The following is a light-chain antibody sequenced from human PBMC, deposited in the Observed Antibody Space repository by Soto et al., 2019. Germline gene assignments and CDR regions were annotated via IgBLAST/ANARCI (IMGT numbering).Light chain of an antibody. J-gene: IGLJ2*01. Sequence: QSVLTQSPSASGTPGQRVTISCSGSRSNIGTYTVNWYQQLPGTAPTLLIYRNHQRPSGVPDRFSGSKSGTSASLAISGPQXXXXADYYCAAWDDSLRAVVFGGGTKLT. CDR1: RSNIGTYT. CDR3: AAWDDSLRAVV. CDR2: RNH. V-gene: IGLV1-44*01.